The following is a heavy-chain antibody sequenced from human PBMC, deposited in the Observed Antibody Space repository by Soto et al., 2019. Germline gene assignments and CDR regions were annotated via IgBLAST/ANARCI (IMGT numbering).Heavy chain of an antibody. CDR1: GGSITNYY. V-gene: IGHV4-59*08. CDR2: IQYNGYS. CDR3: ARHAFGRIHGLVDV. D-gene: IGHD3-10*01. Sequence: QVQLQASGPGLVKPSETLSLTCTVSGGSITNYYCSWFRQPQGKGLEWIGYIQYNGYSAYDLALERRAPVSMAAAKAPFPPTLASVPATDSAVYYCARHAFGRIHGLVDVWGQGTTVSVSS. J-gene: IGHJ6*02.